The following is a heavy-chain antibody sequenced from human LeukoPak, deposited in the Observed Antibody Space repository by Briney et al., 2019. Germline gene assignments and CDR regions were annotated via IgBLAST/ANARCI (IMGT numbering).Heavy chain of an antibody. D-gene: IGHD1-26*01. V-gene: IGHV1-69*04. J-gene: IGHJ4*02. CDR1: GYTFTSYG. CDR3: ARHRLGGSYFDY. Sequence: SVKVSCKASGYTFTSYGISWVRQAPGQGLEWMGRIIPILGIANYAQKFQGRVTITADKSTSTAYMELSSLRSEDTAVYYCARHRLGGSYFDYWGQGTLVTVSS. CDR2: IIPILGIA.